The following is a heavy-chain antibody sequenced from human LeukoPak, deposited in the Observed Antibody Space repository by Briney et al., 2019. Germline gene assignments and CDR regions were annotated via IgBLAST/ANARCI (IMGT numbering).Heavy chain of an antibody. J-gene: IGHJ4*02. CDR3: AKFRSASSSPEGDY. D-gene: IGHD6-6*01. CDR1: GCTFSSYG. V-gene: IGHV3-30*02. CDR2: IRYDGSNK. Sequence: GGSLRLSCAASGCTFSSYGMHWVRQAPGKGLEWVAFIRYDGSNKYYADSVKGRFTISRDNSKNTLYLQMNSLRAEDTAVYYCAKFRSASSSPEGDYWGQGTLVTVSS.